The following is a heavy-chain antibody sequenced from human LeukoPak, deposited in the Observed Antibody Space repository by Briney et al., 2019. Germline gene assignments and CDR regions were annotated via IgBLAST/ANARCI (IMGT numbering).Heavy chain of an antibody. CDR3: ARADIAAAGTPRTYFDY. D-gene: IGHD6-13*01. V-gene: IGHV3-30-3*01. CDR1: GFTFSSYA. Sequence: PGRSLRLSCAASGFTFSSYAMHWVRQAPGKGLEWVAVISNDGSNKYYADSVKGRFTISRDNSKNTLYLQMNSLRAEDTAVYYCARADIAAAGTPRTYFDYWGQGTLVTVSS. J-gene: IGHJ4*02. CDR2: ISNDGSNK.